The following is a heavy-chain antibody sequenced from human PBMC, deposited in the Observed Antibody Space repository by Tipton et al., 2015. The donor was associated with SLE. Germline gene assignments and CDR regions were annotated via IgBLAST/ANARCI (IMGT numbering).Heavy chain of an antibody. CDR2: INHSGST. CDR3: ARHPPRGGSGYALYN. D-gene: IGHD5-12*01. Sequence: TLSLTCAVYGGSFSGYYWSWIRQPPGKGLEWIGEINHSGSTNYNPSLKSRVTISIDMSKNQFSLELTSVTAADTAVYYCARHPPRGGSGYALYNWGQGTLVTVSS. CDR1: GGSFSGYY. J-gene: IGHJ4*02. V-gene: IGHV4-34*01.